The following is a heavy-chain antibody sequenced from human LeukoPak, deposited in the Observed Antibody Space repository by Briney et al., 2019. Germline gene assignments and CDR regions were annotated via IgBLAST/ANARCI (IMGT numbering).Heavy chain of an antibody. J-gene: IGHJ4*02. CDR3: ASGAHDLSLNLDY. V-gene: IGHV1-69*13. D-gene: IGHD1-26*01. CDR2: IIPIFGTA. CDR1: GYTFTSYA. Sequence: SVKVSCKASGYTFTSYAMHWVRQAPGQRLEWMGGIIPIFGTANYAQKFQGRVTITADESTSTAYMELSSLRSEDTAVYYCASGAHDLSLNLDYWGQGTLVTVSS.